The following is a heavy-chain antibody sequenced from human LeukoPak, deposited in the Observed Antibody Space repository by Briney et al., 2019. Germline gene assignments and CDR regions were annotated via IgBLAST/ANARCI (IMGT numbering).Heavy chain of an antibody. D-gene: IGHD6-19*01. CDR2: ISSSSSYI. CDR3: ARDRILAVAGPALDY. J-gene: IGHJ4*02. V-gene: IGHV3-21*01. CDR1: GFTFSSYS. Sequence: PGGSLRLSCAASGFTFSSYSMTWVRQAPGKGLEWVSSISSSSSYIYYADSVTGRFTISRDNAKNSLYLQMNSLRAEDTAAYYCARDRILAVAGPALDYWGQGTLVTVSS.